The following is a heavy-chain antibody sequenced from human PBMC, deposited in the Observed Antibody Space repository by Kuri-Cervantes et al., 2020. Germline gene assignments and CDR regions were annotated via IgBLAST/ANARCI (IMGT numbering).Heavy chain of an antibody. J-gene: IGHJ4*02. V-gene: IGHV3-7*01. Sequence: GGSLRLSCAASGFTFSSYWMSWVRQAPGKGLEWVANIKQDGSEKYYVDSVKGRFTISRDNAKNSLYLQMNSLRAGDTAVYYCARGGNYYDSSGYWNFDYWGQGTLVTVSS. CDR2: IKQDGSEK. CDR3: ARGGNYYDSSGYWNFDY. D-gene: IGHD3-22*01. CDR1: GFTFSSYW.